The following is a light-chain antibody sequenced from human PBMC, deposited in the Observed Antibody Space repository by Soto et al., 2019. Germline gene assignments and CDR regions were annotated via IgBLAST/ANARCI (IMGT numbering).Light chain of an antibody. CDR1: SSDIGAYNY. J-gene: IGLJ3*02. CDR3: SSYTSTTTRM. Sequence: QSVLTQPASVSGSPGQSITISCTGTSSDIGAYNYVSWYQQHPGKAPRLIIYEVSNRPSGISNRFSGSKSGITASLTISGLQPEDEADYHCSSYTSTTTRMFGGGTQLTVL. CDR2: EVS. V-gene: IGLV2-14*01.